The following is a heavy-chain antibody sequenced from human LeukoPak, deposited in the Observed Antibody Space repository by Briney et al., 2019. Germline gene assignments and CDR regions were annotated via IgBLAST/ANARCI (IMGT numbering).Heavy chain of an antibody. CDR3: GRQGYTASYYFLDF. CDR2: IYVTGST. J-gene: IGHJ4*02. Sequence: SETPSLTCDVSGDFFRNYWWGWVRQPAGKGLEWIGRIYVTGSTQFNPSLKSRLTLSMDTSTNQLSLKLTSVTAADTAVYFCGRQGYTASYYFLDFWSQGTLVTVSS. D-gene: IGHD1-26*01. CDR1: GDFFRNYW. V-gene: IGHV4-4*07.